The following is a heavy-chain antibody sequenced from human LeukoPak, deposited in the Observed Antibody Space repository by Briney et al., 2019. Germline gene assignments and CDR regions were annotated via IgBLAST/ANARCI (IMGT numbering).Heavy chain of an antibody. CDR2: ISAYNGNT. Sequence: GASVKVSCKASGYTFTSNYIHWVRQAPGQGLEWMGWISAYNGNTNYAQKLQGRVTMTTDTSTSTAYMELRSLRSDDTAVYYCARDRYDFWSDYWGQGTLVTVSS. D-gene: IGHD3-3*01. V-gene: IGHV1-18*04. CDR3: ARDRYDFWSDY. CDR1: GYTFTSNY. J-gene: IGHJ4*02.